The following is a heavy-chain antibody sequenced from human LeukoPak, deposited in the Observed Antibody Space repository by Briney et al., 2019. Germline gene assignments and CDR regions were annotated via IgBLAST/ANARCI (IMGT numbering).Heavy chain of an antibody. V-gene: IGHV3-48*03. D-gene: IGHD3-10*02. CDR3: AELGITMIGGV. CDR1: GLSFGDYT. CDR2: ISSSGSTI. Sequence: GGSLRLSCEASGLSFGDYTMNWVRQAPGKGLEWVSYISSSGSTIYYADSVKGRFTISRDNAKNSLYLQMNSLRAEDTAVYYCAELGITMIGGVWGKGTTVTISS. J-gene: IGHJ6*04.